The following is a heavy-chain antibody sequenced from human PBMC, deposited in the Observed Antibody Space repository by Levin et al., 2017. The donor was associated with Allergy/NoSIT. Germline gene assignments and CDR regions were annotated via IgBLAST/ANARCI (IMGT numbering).Heavy chain of an antibody. D-gene: IGHD1-26*01. J-gene: IGHJ6*02. V-gene: IGHV4-30-2*01. CDR1: GASLNSGSNS. CDR2: IYYGST. Sequence: NASETLSLTCDVSGASLNSGSNSWNWIRQPPGTGLEWIGNIYYGSTYYNPSLRSRVTISVDTSKNQFSLRLSSVTAADTAMYFCARAGKVGATSLDVWGQGTAVTVSS. CDR3: ARAGKVGATSLDV.